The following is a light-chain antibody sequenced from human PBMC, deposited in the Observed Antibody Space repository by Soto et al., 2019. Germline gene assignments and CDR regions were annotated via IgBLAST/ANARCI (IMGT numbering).Light chain of an antibody. CDR2: GAS. V-gene: IGKV3-11*01. CDR1: RSIGTY. Sequence: EIVLTQSPATLSLSPGERATLSCRASRSIGTYLAWYQQKPGQAPRLLMYGASNRATGIPARFSGSGSATDLTLTISSLEPADFAVYYCQQRSNWSFTFGPGTKVDIK. CDR3: QQRSNWSFT. J-gene: IGKJ3*01.